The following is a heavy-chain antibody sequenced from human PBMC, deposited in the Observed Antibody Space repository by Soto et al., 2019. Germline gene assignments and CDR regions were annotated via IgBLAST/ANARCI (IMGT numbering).Heavy chain of an antibody. D-gene: IGHD2-21*02. CDR1: GGSISSYY. Sequence: QVQLQESGPGLVKPSETLSLTCTVSGGSISSYYWSWIRQPPGKGLEWIGYIYYSGSTNYNPSLKSRVTISVHTSKNPFALKPGSVTAADTTVYYCARQWGGGDSDYFDYWGQGTLVTVSS. CDR3: ARQWGGGDSDYFDY. CDR2: IYYSGST. J-gene: IGHJ4*02. V-gene: IGHV4-59*08.